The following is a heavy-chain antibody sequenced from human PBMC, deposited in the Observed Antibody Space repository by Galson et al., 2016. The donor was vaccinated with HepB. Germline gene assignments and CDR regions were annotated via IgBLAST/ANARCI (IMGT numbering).Heavy chain of an antibody. CDR3: ARDRLAAAASWVAFDL. CDR1: GGSFSGYF. CDR2: INHGGSI. D-gene: IGHD6-13*01. Sequence: ETLSLTCAVYGGSFSGYFWSWIRQPPGKGLEWIGEINHGGSINYNPSLKSRVSISVDTSKTQFSLKVSSVTAADTAVYYCARDRLAAAASWVAFDLWGQGTMVTVSS. J-gene: IGHJ3*01. V-gene: IGHV4-34*01.